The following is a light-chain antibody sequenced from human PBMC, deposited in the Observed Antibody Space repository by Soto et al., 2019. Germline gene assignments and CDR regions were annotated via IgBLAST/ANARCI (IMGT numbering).Light chain of an antibody. J-gene: IGKJ4*01. Sequence: EIVLTQSPGTQSLSPGERATLSCRASQSVSSSYLAWYQQKPGQAPRLLIYGASSRATGIPDRFSGSGSGTDVTLTISRLESEDFAVYYCQQFGTSLFTFGGGTKVEIK. CDR1: QSVSSSY. CDR2: GAS. V-gene: IGKV3-20*01. CDR3: QQFGTSLFT.